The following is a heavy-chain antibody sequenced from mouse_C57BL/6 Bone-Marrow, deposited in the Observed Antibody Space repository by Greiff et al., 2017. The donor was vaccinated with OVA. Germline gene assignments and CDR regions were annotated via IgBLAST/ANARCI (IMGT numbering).Heavy chain of an antibody. J-gene: IGHJ1*03. D-gene: IGHD1-1*01. CDR3: ARWGTTVVAPYWYFDV. V-gene: IGHV1-50*01. Sequence: QVHVKQPGAELVKPGASVKLSCKASGYTFTSYWMQWVKQRPGQGLEWIGEIDPSDSYTNYNQKFKGKATLTVDTSSSTAYMQLSSLTSEDSAVYYCARWGTTVVAPYWYFDVWGTGTTVTVSS. CDR1: GYTFTSYW. CDR2: IDPSDSYT.